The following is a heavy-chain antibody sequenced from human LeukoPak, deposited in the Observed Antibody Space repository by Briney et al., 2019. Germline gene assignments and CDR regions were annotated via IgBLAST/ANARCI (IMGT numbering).Heavy chain of an antibody. CDR1: GFSFISVW. CDR2: IKSKTDGGTT. Sequence: GGSLRLSCVGSGFSFISVWLNWVRQAPGKGLEWVGRIKSKTDGGTTDYAAPVKGRFTISRDDSKNTLYLQMNSLKTEDTAVYYCTTYDSSGDYFDYWGQGTLVTVSS. CDR3: TTYDSSGDYFDY. V-gene: IGHV3-15*07. D-gene: IGHD3-22*01. J-gene: IGHJ4*02.